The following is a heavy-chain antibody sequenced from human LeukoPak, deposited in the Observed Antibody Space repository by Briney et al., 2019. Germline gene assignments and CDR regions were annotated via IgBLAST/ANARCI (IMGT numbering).Heavy chain of an antibody. CDR2: INHSGST. V-gene: IGHV4-34*01. J-gene: IGHJ5*02. CDR3: ARGRTVQQEGWFDP. CDR1: GGSLSGYY. D-gene: IGHD6-13*01. Sequence: SETLSLTCAVYGGSLSGYYWSWIRQPPGKGLEWIREINHSGSTNYNPSLKSRVTISVDTSKNQFSLKLSSVTAADTAVYYCARGRTVQQEGWFDPWGQGTLVTVSS.